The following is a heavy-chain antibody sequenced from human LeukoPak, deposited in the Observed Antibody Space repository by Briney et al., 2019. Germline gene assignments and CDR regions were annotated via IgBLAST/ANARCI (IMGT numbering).Heavy chain of an antibody. CDR3: ARPGNRIGYCSGGSCYPRYNWFDP. CDR2: INPNSGGT. CDR1: GYTFTGYY. D-gene: IGHD2-15*01. J-gene: IGHJ5*02. Sequence: ASVKVSCKASGYTFTGYYMHWVRQAPGQGLEWMGWINPNSGGTNYAQKFQGRVTMTRDTSISTAYMELSSLRSEDTAVYYCARPGNRIGYCSGGSCYPRYNWFDPWGQGTLVTVSS. V-gene: IGHV1-2*02.